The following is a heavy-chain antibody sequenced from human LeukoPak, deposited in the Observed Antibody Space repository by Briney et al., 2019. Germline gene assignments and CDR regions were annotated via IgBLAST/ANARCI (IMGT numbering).Heavy chain of an antibody. CDR1: GGSISSGDYY. CDR2: IYYSGST. CDR3: ASGIAAAGTVGDY. J-gene: IGHJ4*02. V-gene: IGHV4-30-4*08. Sequence: SETLSLTCTVSGGSISSGDYYWSWIRQPPGKGLEWIGYIYYSGSTYYNPSLKSRVTISVDTSKNQFSLKLSSVTAADTAVYYCASGIAAAGTVGDYWGQGTLVTVSS. D-gene: IGHD6-13*01.